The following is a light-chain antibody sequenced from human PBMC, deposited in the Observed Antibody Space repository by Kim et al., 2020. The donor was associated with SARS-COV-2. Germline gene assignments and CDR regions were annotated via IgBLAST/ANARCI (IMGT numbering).Light chain of an antibody. CDR2: DVS. V-gene: IGLV2-14*03. J-gene: IGLJ1*01. CDR3: SSYTSSSTYV. Sequence: QSALTQPASVSGSPGQSITNSCTGTSSDVGSYNYVSWCQQHPGKAPKLMIYDVSKRPSGVSDRFSGSKSGNTASLTISGLQAEDEADYYCSSYTSSSTYVFGTGTKVTVL. CDR1: SSDVGSYNY.